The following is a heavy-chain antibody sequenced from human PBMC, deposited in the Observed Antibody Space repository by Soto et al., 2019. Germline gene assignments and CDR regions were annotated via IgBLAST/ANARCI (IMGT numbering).Heavy chain of an antibody. CDR3: ARHAYYDISTGHNDAFDI. V-gene: IGHV4-39*01. CDR1: SGSISSSSYY. J-gene: IGHJ3*02. Sequence: DTLSRTGPVSSGSISSSSYYWGLIRQPPGKGLEWIGSIYYSGSTYYNPSLKSRVTISVDTSKNQFSLKLSSVTAADTAVYYSARHAYYDISTGHNDAFDIWGQGTMVTV. D-gene: IGHD3-9*01. CDR2: IYYSGST.